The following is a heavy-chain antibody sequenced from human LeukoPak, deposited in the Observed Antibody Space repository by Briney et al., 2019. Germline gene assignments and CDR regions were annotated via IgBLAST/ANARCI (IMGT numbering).Heavy chain of an antibody. CDR3: ARDQTPSTYYYDSSGYIDF. CDR1: GFMFSDYW. Sequence: GGSPRLSCAASGFMFSDYWMNWVRQAPGKGLVWVARIPPVGSSTDYADSVKGRFTISRDNAKNTLYLQVNSLRVEDTAVYYCARDQTPSTYYYDSSGYIDFWGQGTPVTVSS. J-gene: IGHJ1*01. V-gene: IGHV3-74*01. CDR2: IPPVGSST. D-gene: IGHD3-22*01.